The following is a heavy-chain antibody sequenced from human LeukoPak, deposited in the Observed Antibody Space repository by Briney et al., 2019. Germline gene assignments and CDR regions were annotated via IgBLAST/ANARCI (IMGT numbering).Heavy chain of an antibody. Sequence: PSETLSLTCAVYGGSFSGYYWSWIRQPPGKGLEWIGEINHSGSTNYNPSLKSRVTISVDTSKNQFSLKLSSVTAADAAVYYCARPLGYCSGGSCYSGAFDIWGQGTMVTVSS. V-gene: IGHV4-34*01. CDR2: INHSGST. CDR3: ARPLGYCSGGSCYSGAFDI. CDR1: GGSFSGYY. J-gene: IGHJ3*02. D-gene: IGHD2-15*01.